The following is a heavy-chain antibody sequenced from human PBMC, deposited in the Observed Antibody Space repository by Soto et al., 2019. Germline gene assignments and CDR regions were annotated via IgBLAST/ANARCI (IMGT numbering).Heavy chain of an antibody. Sequence: QVQLQQWGAGLLKPSETLSLTCAVYGGSFSGYYWSWIRQPPGKGLEWIGEINHSGSTNYNPSLKSRVTISVDTSKNQFSLKLSSVTAADTAVYYCARRLRFSLWGMDVWGQGTTVTVSS. CDR2: INHSGST. CDR1: GGSFSGYY. J-gene: IGHJ6*02. CDR3: ARRLRFSLWGMDV. D-gene: IGHD3-3*01. V-gene: IGHV4-34*01.